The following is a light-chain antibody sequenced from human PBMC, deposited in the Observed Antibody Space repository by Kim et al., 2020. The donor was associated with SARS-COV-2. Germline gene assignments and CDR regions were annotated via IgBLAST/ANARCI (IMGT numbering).Light chain of an antibody. Sequence: GKPETLPYTPSRGGIATDCGQCDKHRRGSAPATVIYADNERPSGVPDRFSGSSDASSNSASLTISGLKTEDEADYYCHSYDRDSHVFGTGTKVTVL. CDR1: RGGIATDC. CDR2: ADN. CDR3: HSYDRDSHV. V-gene: IGLV6-57*03. J-gene: IGLJ1*01.